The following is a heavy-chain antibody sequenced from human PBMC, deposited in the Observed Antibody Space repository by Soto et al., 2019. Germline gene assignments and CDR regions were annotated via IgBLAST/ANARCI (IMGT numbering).Heavy chain of an antibody. CDR1: GFTFSNYW. D-gene: IGHD1-26*01. J-gene: IGHJ6*02. Sequence: GGSLSRSCAASGFTFSNYWMNWVRQAPGKGLEWVAKIKEDGSEKNYVDSVKGRFTISRDNAKNSLYLQINSLRVEDTAVYYCARRWAGLDVWGQGTTVTVSS. V-gene: IGHV3-7*03. CDR3: ARRWAGLDV. CDR2: IKEDGSEK.